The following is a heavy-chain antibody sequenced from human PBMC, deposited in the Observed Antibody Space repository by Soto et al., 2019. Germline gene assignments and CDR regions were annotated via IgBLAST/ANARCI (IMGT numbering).Heavy chain of an antibody. D-gene: IGHD2-21*02. V-gene: IGHV3-30*03. CDR1: GFTFSNSG. CDR3: ARTLHGDSTGAFDY. Sequence: QVQLVESGGGVVQPWRSLRLSCAASGFTFSNSGMHWVRQTPGKWLEWVALVSFDGTNQYYADSVKGQFTISRDNFKNTLFLQMHSLRAEDKALYYCARTLHGDSTGAFDYWGLGTLVTVSS. CDR2: VSFDGTNQ. J-gene: IGHJ4*02.